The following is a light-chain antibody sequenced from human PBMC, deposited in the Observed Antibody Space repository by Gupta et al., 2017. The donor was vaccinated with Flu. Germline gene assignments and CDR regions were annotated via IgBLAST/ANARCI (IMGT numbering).Light chain of an antibody. Sequence: EIVLTQSPATLSLSPGARATLSCRASQSVSSYLAWYQPKPGQAPTLLIYDASNRATGIPARFSGSGSGTDFTLTISRLEPEDFAVYYCQPRSNWPLTFGGGTKVEIK. CDR2: DAS. V-gene: IGKV3-11*01. CDR1: QSVSSY. J-gene: IGKJ4*01. CDR3: QPRSNWPLT.